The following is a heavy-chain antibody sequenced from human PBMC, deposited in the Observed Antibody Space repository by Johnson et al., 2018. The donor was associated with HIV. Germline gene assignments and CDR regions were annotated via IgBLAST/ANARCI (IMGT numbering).Heavy chain of an antibody. CDR2: ISYDGGNK. D-gene: IGHD3-16*01. J-gene: IGHJ3*02. CDR3: AKNGGLYFTSHDAFDI. V-gene: IGHV3-30*18. CDR1: GFTFDDYG. Sequence: QVQLVESGGGVVQPGRSLRLSCSASGFTFDDYGMSWVRQAPGKGLEWVTFISYDGGNKHYADSVKGRFTISRDNSKNTLYLQMSSLRPEDTALYYCAKNGGLYFTSHDAFDIWGQGTMVTVSS.